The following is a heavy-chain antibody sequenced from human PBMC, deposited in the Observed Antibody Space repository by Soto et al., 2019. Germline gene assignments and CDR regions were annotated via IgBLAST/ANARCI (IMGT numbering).Heavy chain of an antibody. D-gene: IGHD1-1*01. J-gene: IGHJ6*02. CDR2: INHSGST. Sequence: PSETLSLTCAVYGGSFSGYYWSWIRQPPGKGLEWIGEINHSGSTNSNPSLKSRVTISVDTSKNQFSLKLSSVTAADTAVYYCAWKEVNYYYFFMDVWGQGTTVTVSS. V-gene: IGHV4-34*01. CDR1: GGSFSGYY. CDR3: AWKEVNYYYFFMDV.